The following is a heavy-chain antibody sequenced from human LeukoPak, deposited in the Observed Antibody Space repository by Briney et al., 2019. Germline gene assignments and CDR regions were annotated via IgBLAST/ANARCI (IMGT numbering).Heavy chain of an antibody. Sequence: AXVKVSCKASGYTFTSYDINWVRQAAGQGLEWMGWMNPNSGNTVYAQKFQGRVTMTRNTSISTAYMELSSLRSEDTAVYYCARGLDFQGEANFDYWGQGTLVTVSS. CDR2: MNPNSGNT. J-gene: IGHJ4*02. CDR3: ARGLDFQGEANFDY. CDR1: GYTFTSYD. V-gene: IGHV1-8*01. D-gene: IGHD3-16*01.